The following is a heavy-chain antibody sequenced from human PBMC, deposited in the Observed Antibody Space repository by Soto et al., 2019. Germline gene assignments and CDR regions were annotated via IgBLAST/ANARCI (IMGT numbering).Heavy chain of an antibody. CDR1: GGSISSGGYS. CDR2: IYHSGST. V-gene: IGHV4-30-2*01. Sequence: KTSETLSLTCAVSGGSISSGGYSWSWIRQPPGKGLEWIGYIYHSGSTYYNPSLKSRVTISVDRSKNQFSLKLSSVTAADTAVYYCARDRGYCSSTSCYRPGGMDVWGQGTTVTVSS. CDR3: ARDRGYCSSTSCYRPGGMDV. D-gene: IGHD2-2*01. J-gene: IGHJ6*02.